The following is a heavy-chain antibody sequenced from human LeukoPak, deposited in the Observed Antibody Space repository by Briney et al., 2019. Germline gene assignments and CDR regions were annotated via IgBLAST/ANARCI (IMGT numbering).Heavy chain of an antibody. CDR2: ISYDGKNE. CDR3: ARDGLEIIRFFDWLDY. Sequence: GGSLRLSCVASGFDSTIFAIHWVRQAPGKGLEWVAVISYDGKNEYYSDSVKGRFTISRDKAKSTVFLQLNSLRAEDTAVYYCARDGLEIIRFFDWLDYWGQGTLVTVSS. D-gene: IGHD3-9*01. V-gene: IGHV3-30*04. J-gene: IGHJ4*02. CDR1: GFDSTIFA.